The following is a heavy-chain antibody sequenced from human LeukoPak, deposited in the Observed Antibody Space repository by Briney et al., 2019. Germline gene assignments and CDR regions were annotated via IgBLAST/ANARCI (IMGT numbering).Heavy chain of an antibody. D-gene: IGHD3/OR15-3a*01. J-gene: IGHJ4*02. Sequence: GGSLRLSCAASGFTFSSQSMTWVRQAPGQGLEWVSGISGSGDNTYYGDSVKGRFTISRDNSKSTMYLQMNSLRVEDTAVYYCVKWTGYGMNWGQGTLVTVSS. CDR3: VKWTGYGMN. CDR2: ISGSGDNT. CDR1: GFTFSSQS. V-gene: IGHV3-23*01.